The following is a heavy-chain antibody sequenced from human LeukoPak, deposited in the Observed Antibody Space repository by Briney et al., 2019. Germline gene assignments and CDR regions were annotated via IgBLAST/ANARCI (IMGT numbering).Heavy chain of an antibody. V-gene: IGHV4-59*01. Sequence: KPSETLSLTCTVSGGSISSYYWSWIRQPPGKGLEWIGYIYYSGSTNYNPSLKSRVTISVDTSKNQFSLKLSSVTAADTAVYYCASGGGNSGQYYFDYWGQGTLVTVS. J-gene: IGHJ4*02. CDR2: IYYSGST. D-gene: IGHD4-23*01. CDR1: GGSISSYY. CDR3: ASGGGNSGQYYFDY.